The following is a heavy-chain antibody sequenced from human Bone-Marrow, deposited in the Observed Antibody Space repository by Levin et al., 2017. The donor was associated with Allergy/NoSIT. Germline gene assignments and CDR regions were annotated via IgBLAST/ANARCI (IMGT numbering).Heavy chain of an antibody. J-gene: IGHJ4*02. CDR1: GGSISSYY. V-gene: IGHV4-59*01. CDR2: IYYSGST. Sequence: PSETLSLTCTVSGGSISSYYWSWIRQPPGKGLEWIGYIYYSGSTNYNPSLKSRVTISVDTSKNQFSLKLSSVTAADTAVYYCARTPYSYGTPYFDYWGQGTLVTVSS. CDR3: ARTPYSYGTPYFDY. D-gene: IGHD5-18*01.